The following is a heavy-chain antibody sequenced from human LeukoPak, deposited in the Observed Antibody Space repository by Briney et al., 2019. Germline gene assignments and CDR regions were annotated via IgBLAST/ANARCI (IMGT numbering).Heavy chain of an antibody. J-gene: IGHJ4*02. V-gene: IGHV4-59*08. Sequence: PSETLSLTCTVSGGSISSYYWSWIRQPPGKGLEWSGYIYYSGSTNYNPSLKSRVTISVDTSKNQFSLKLSSVTAADTAVYYCARGGGYDPFDYWGQGTLVTVSS. CDR2: IYYSGST. CDR3: ARGGGYDPFDY. D-gene: IGHD5-12*01. CDR1: GGSISSYY.